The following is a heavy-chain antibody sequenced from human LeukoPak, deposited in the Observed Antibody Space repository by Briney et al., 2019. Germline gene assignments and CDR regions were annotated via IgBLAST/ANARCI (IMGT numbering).Heavy chain of an antibody. Sequence: PSETLSLTCTGSGGSIGSFYWTWIRQPPGKGLEWIGYIYYSGSTNYNPSLKSRVTISVDTSKNQFSLKLRSVTAADTAVYYCARAVNWFELWGQGTLVTVSS. CDR3: ARAVNWFEL. CDR2: IYYSGST. CDR1: GGSIGSFY. J-gene: IGHJ5*02. V-gene: IGHV4-59*01.